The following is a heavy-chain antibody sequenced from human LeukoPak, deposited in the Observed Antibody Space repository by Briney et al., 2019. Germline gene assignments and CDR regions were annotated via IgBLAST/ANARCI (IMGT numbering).Heavy chain of an antibody. CDR3: ARGLRVRGVIYYYYYMDV. J-gene: IGHJ6*03. CDR2: IIPIFGTA. V-gene: IGHV1-69*05. CDR1: GGTFSSYA. Sequence: SVKVSCKASGGTFSSYAISWVRQAPGQGLEWMGRIIPIFGTANYAQKFQGRVTITTDESTSTAYMDLSSLRSEDTAVYYCARGLRVRGVIYYYYYMDVWGKGTTVTVSS. D-gene: IGHD3-10*01.